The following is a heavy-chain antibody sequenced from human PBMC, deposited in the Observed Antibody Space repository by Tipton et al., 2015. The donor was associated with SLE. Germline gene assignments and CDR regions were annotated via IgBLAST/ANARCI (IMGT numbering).Heavy chain of an antibody. V-gene: IGHV2-5*01. CDR3: ACTTVSNYFDY. Sequence: LVKPTETLTLTCTFSGFSLDTSAEGVAWIRQPPGKALEWLALIYWNDNKRYSPSLKSRLNISKDTSKNQVVLTMTNMDPVDTATYYCACTTVSNYFDYWGHGTLVTVSS. D-gene: IGHD4-17*01. CDR2: IYWNDNK. J-gene: IGHJ4*01. CDR1: GFSLDTSAEG.